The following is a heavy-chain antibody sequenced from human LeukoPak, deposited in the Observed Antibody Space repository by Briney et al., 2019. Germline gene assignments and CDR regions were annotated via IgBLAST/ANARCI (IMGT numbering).Heavy chain of an antibody. Sequence: PSETLSLTCTVSGYSISSGYYWGWIRQSPGKGLEWIGSIYHSGSTNYNPSLKSRVTISVDTSKDQFSLKLSSVTAADTAIYYCARETRNYYDSIGYYLFDYWGQGTLVTVSS. CDR2: IYHSGST. J-gene: IGHJ4*02. CDR3: ARETRNYYDSIGYYLFDY. CDR1: GYSISSGYY. D-gene: IGHD3-22*01. V-gene: IGHV4-38-2*02.